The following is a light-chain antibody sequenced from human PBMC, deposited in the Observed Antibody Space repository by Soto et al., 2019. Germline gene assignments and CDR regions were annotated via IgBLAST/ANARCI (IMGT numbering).Light chain of an antibody. Sequence: QSVLTQPPSVSGAPGQRVTISCTGGTSNIGAGYDVHWYQQFPGRAPRLLIYNTNSRPSGVPDRFSGSKSGSSASLAITGLLAEDEAEYYCQSYDGSLSGWTTFGGGTKVTVL. CDR1: TSNIGAGYD. V-gene: IGLV1-40*01. CDR3: QSYDGSLSGWTT. CDR2: NTN. J-gene: IGLJ2*01.